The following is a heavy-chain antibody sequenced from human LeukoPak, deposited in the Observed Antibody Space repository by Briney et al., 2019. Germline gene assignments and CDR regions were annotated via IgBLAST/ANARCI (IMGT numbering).Heavy chain of an antibody. CDR2: ISSSGSTI. J-gene: IGHJ4*02. CDR3: AREGLGGSYWPPVGYYVDY. CDR1: GFTFSDYH. Sequence: PGGSLRLSCAASGFTFSDYHMSWLRQAPGKGLVWVSYISSSGSTIYYADSVKGRFTISRDNAKNSLYLQMNSLRAEDTAVYYCAREGLGGSYWPPVGYYVDYWGQGTLVTVSS. D-gene: IGHD1-26*01. V-gene: IGHV3-11*01.